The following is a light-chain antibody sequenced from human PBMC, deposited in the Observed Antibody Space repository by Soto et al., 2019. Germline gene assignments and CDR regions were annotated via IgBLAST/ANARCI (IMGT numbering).Light chain of an antibody. CDR1: QSIPNW. Sequence: DIQMTQSPSTLSAFVGDRVTITCRASQSIPNWVAGYQQKPGKAPKRLIYDASNLESGVPSRFSGGGSGTDFTLTVSSLQPDDFATYYCQQYNNYSPTFGQGTKVEV. CDR3: QQYNNYSPT. CDR2: DAS. J-gene: IGKJ1*01. V-gene: IGKV1-5*01.